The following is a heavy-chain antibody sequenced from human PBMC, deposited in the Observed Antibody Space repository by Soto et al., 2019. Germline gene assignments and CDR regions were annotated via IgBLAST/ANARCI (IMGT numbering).Heavy chain of an antibody. CDR2: INHSGST. J-gene: IGHJ4*02. CDR3: ARGRRGGIAARLYYFDY. Sequence: PSETLSLTCAVYGGSFSGYYWSWIRQPPGKGLEWIGEINHSGSTNYNPSLKSRVTISVDTSKNQFSLKLSSVTAADTAVYYCARGRRGGIAARLYYFDYWGQGTLVTVS. D-gene: IGHD6-6*01. V-gene: IGHV4-34*01. CDR1: GGSFSGYY.